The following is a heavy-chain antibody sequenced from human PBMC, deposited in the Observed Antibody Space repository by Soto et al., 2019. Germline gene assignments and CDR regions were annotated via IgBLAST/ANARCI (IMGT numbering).Heavy chain of an antibody. V-gene: IGHV3-33*01. Sequence: GGSLRLSCAASGFTFSSYGMNWVRQAPGKGLEWVAVLWYDGSNENYADSVKGRFTISRDNSKNTLYLQMNSLRAEDTAVYYCARSSLEWLLLFDFWGQGTQVTVSS. D-gene: IGHD3-3*01. CDR1: GFTFSSYG. CDR2: LWYDGSNE. J-gene: IGHJ4*02. CDR3: ARSSLEWLLLFDF.